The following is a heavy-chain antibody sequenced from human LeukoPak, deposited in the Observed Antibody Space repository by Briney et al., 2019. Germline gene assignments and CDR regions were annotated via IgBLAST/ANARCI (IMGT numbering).Heavy chain of an antibody. CDR2: ITSSNNYI. J-gene: IGHJ6*03. D-gene: IGHD2/OR15-2a*01. Sequence: PGGSLRLSCAASGFTFSSYSMNWVRQAPGKGLEWVSSITSSNNYIYYGDSVKGRFTISRDDAKNSLFLQMNSLRAEDTATYYCARGEFGDYYYFYMDVWGKGTTVTISS. CDR1: GFTFSSYS. CDR3: ARGEFGDYYYFYMDV. V-gene: IGHV3-21*01.